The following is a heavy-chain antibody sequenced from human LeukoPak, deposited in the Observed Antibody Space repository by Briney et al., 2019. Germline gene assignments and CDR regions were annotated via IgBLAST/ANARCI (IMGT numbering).Heavy chain of an antibody. V-gene: IGHV3-48*03. CDR3: AREAAPVVAAQPDAVDI. CDR2: ISGSDSAK. D-gene: IGHD2-15*01. Sequence: GGSLRLSCAASGFTFSSYEMNWVRQAPGKGLEWVSYISGSDSAKYYSDSVKGRFTISRDNAKNSLYLQMNSLRSEDTAVYYCAREAAPVVAAQPDAVDIWGQGTMVTVSS. CDR1: GFTFSSYE. J-gene: IGHJ3*02.